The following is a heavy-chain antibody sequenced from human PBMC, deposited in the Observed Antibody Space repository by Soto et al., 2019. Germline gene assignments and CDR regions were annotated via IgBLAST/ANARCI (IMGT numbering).Heavy chain of an antibody. CDR2: IYYSGST. CDR1: GGSISSSSYY. J-gene: IGHJ4*02. D-gene: IGHD3-10*01. CDR3: ARANYYGSPGDFDY. V-gene: IGHV4-39*01. Sequence: SETLSLTCTVSGGSISSSSYYWGWIRQPPGKGLEWIGSIYYSGSTYYNPSLKSRVTISVDTSKNQFSLKLSSVTAEDTAVYYCARANYYGSPGDFDYWGQGTLVTVSS.